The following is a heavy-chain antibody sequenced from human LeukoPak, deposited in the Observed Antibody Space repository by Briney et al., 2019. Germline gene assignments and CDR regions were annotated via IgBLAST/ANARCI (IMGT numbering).Heavy chain of an antibody. Sequence: PSETLSLTCTVSGGSISRYYWSWIRLPPGKGLEWIGYIYYSGSTNYNPSLKSRVTISVDTSKNQFSLELSSVTAADTAVYYCARLLDNDSSGDPDTFDVWGQGTMVTVSS. V-gene: IGHV4-59*08. CDR3: ARLLDNDSSGDPDTFDV. CDR2: IYYSGST. D-gene: IGHD3-22*01. J-gene: IGHJ3*01. CDR1: GGSISRYY.